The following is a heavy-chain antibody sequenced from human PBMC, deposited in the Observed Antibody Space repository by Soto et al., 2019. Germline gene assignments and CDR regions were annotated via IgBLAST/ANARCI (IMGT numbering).Heavy chain of an antibody. CDR1: GFTFSSYA. V-gene: IGHV3-30-3*01. CDR2: IAYDGGNK. J-gene: IGHJ6*02. Sequence: PGGSLRLSCAASGFTFSSYAMHWVRQAAGKGLEWVGVIAYDGGNKYYADSVKGRFTISRDNSKNTLYLQMNSLRVDDTAVYYFASQLSVAGNYFFYYAMDVWGHGTTVTVSS. CDR3: ASQLSVAGNYFFYYAMDV. D-gene: IGHD6-13*01.